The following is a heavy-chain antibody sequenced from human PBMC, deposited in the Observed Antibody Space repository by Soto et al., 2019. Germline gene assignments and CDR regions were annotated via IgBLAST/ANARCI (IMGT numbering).Heavy chain of an antibody. Sequence: QVQLVESGGGLVKPGGSLRLSCDASGITLRDYYMSWVRQAPGKGLEWISYISSSGTTVYYADSVKGRFTVSRDNAENSQYLQMNSLRAEYTAVHYYARALRGYYDSYYYYMDVRGKGTTVTVSS. CDR3: ARALRGYYDSYYYYMDV. J-gene: IGHJ6*03. D-gene: IGHD3-3*01. CDR1: GITLRDYY. V-gene: IGHV3-11*01. CDR2: ISSSGTTV.